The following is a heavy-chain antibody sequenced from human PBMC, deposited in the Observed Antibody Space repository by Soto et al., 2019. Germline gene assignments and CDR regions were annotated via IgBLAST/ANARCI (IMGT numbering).Heavy chain of an antibody. Sequence: QVQLVESGGGVVQPGRSLRLSCAASGFTFSSYAMHWVHQAPGKGLEWVAVISYDGSNKYYADSVKGRFTISRDNSKNTLYLQMNSLRAEDTAVYYCARDIAAAGRGDYWGQGTLVTVSS. CDR1: GFTFSSYA. D-gene: IGHD6-13*01. CDR2: ISYDGSNK. J-gene: IGHJ4*02. V-gene: IGHV3-30-3*01. CDR3: ARDIAAAGRGDY.